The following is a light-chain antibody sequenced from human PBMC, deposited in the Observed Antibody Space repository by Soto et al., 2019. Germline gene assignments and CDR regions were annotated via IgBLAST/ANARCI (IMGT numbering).Light chain of an antibody. CDR2: AAS. CDR1: QGISNY. CDR3: QKYNSAPHT. Sequence: DIPMTQCPSSMYASVGDRVTITCRASQGISNYLAWYQQKPGKVPKLLIYAASTLQSGVPSRFSGSGSGTDFTLTISSLQPEDVATYYCQKYNSAPHTFGQGTKLEIK. J-gene: IGKJ2*01. V-gene: IGKV1-27*01.